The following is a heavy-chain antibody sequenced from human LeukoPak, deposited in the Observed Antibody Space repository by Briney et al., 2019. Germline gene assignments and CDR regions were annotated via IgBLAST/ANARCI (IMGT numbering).Heavy chain of an antibody. J-gene: IGHJ6*02. CDR1: GGSIRSYY. CDR2: IYYSGST. V-gene: IGHV4-59*01. Sequence: SETLSLTCTVSGGSIRSYYWSWLRQPPGKGVEWLGYIYYSGSTNYTPSLKSRVTISVDTSKNQFSLKLSSVTAADTAVYYCARASYSGYDYRYYYYGMDVWGQGTTVTVSS. CDR3: ARASYSGYDYRYYYYGMDV. D-gene: IGHD5-12*01.